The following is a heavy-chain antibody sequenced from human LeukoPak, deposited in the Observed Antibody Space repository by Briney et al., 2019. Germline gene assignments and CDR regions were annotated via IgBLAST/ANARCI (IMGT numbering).Heavy chain of an antibody. Sequence: SVKASCKASGGTFSSYAISWVRQAPGQGLEWMGGIIPIFGTANYAQRFQGRVTITADESTSTAYMELSSLRSEDTAVYYCARRTPYYDSSGYSLGFDYWGQGTLVTVSS. J-gene: IGHJ4*02. CDR1: GGTFSSYA. D-gene: IGHD3-22*01. CDR2: IIPIFGTA. CDR3: ARRTPYYDSSGYSLGFDY. V-gene: IGHV1-69*13.